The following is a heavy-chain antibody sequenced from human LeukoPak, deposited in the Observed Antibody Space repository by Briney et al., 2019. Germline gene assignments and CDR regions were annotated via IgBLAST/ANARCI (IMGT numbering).Heavy chain of an antibody. CDR1: GFTVSSNY. CDR2: IYSVGST. V-gene: IGHV3-53*01. D-gene: IGHD6-13*01. CDR3: ARITSEYSSSWYSEYFQH. Sequence: GGSLRLSCAASGFTVSSNYMSWVRQAPGKGVEWVSIIYSVGSTYYADSVKGRFTISRDISKNTLYLQMNSLRAEDTAVYYCARITSEYSSSWYSEYFQHWGQGTLVTVSS. J-gene: IGHJ1*01.